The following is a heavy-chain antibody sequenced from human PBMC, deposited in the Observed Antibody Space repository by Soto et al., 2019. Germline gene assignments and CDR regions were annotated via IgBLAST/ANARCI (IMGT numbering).Heavy chain of an antibody. CDR1: GFTFSNYG. Sequence: QPGGSLRLSCEASGFTFSNYGMTWVRLAPGKGLEWVSTISGSGGRTFYADPVKGRFTISRDNSKNTLYLQMNSLRAEDTAVYYCAKEMIASTLADFFDYWGQGTLVTVSS. CDR3: AKEMIASTLADFFDY. D-gene: IGHD2-21*01. V-gene: IGHV3-23*01. J-gene: IGHJ4*02. CDR2: ISGSGGRT.